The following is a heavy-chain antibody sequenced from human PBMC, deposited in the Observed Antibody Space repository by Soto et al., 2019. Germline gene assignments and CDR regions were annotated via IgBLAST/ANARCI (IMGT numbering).Heavy chain of an antibody. D-gene: IGHD3-10*01. J-gene: IGHJ3*02. CDR1: GYTFTSYG. CDR2: ISAYNGNT. CDR3: ARGSPVTMVRGVPGAFDI. V-gene: IGHV1-18*01. Sequence: ASVKVSCKASGYTFTSYGISWVRQAPGQGLEWMGWISAYNGNTNYAQKLQGRVTMTTDTSTSTAYMELRSLRSDDTAVYYCARGSPVTMVRGVPGAFDIWGQGKMVTVSS.